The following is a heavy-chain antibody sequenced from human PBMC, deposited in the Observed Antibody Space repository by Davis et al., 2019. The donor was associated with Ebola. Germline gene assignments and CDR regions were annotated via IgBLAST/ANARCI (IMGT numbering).Heavy chain of an antibody. J-gene: IGHJ4*02. CDR1: GRSISTYY. V-gene: IGHV4-59*08. CDR3: ARIDQWELPLFDY. D-gene: IGHD1-26*01. CDR2: IYYSGST. Sequence: SETLSLTCPISGRSISTYYWSWIRQPPGKGLKWIGYIYYSGSTHYNPSLQSRVTISVDTSKNQFSLNLSSVTAADTAVYYCARIDQWELPLFDYWGQGTLVTVSS.